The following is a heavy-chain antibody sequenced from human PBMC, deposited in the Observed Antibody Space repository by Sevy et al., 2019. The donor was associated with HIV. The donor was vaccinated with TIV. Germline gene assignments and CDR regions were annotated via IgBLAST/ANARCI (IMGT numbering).Heavy chain of an antibody. V-gene: IGHV3-30-3*01. CDR1: GFTFSSYA. CDR3: AREGAAVAVYFDY. J-gene: IGHJ4*02. D-gene: IGHD6-19*01. Sequence: GGSLRLSCAASGFTFSSYAMHWVRQAPGKGLEWVAVISYDGSNKYYADSVKGRFTISRDNSKNTLYLQMNSLRAEDTAVYYCAREGAAVAVYFDYWGQGTLVTVSS. CDR2: ISYDGSNK.